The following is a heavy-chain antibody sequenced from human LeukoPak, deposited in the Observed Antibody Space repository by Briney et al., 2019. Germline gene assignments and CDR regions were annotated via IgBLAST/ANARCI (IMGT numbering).Heavy chain of an antibody. CDR1: GYTFTSYG. J-gene: IGHJ5*02. D-gene: IGHD6-19*01. Sequence: ASVKVSCKASGYTFTSYGISWVRQAPGQGLEWMGRIIPILGIANYAQKFQGRVTITADKSTSTAYMELSSLRSEDTAVYYCARPGIAVAGWSFDPWGQGTLVTVSS. CDR2: IIPILGIA. V-gene: IGHV1-69*04. CDR3: ARPGIAVAGWSFDP.